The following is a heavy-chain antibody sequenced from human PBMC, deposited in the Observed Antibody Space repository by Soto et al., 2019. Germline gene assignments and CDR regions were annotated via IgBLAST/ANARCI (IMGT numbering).Heavy chain of an antibody. CDR3: ARGIVVVVAATPPPHYYYYGMDV. Sequence: AASVKVSCKASGYTFTSYGISWVRQAPGQGLEWMGWISAYNGNTNYAQKLQGRVTMTTDTSTSTAYMELRSLRSDDTAVYYCARGIVVVVAATPPPHYYYYGMDVWGQGTTVTVSS. V-gene: IGHV1-18*01. J-gene: IGHJ6*02. D-gene: IGHD2-15*01. CDR2: ISAYNGNT. CDR1: GYTFTSYG.